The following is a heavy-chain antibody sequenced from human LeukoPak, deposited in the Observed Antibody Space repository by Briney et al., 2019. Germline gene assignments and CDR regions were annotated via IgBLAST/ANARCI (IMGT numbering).Heavy chain of an antibody. CDR3: ARGGPRRWRGPAPNYDFWSGYSGPTGMDV. V-gene: IGHV4-34*01. CDR2: INHSGST. CDR1: GGSFSGYY. J-gene: IGHJ6*02. D-gene: IGHD3-3*01. Sequence: SETLSLTCAVYGGSFYGGSFSGYYWSWIRQPPEKGLEWIGEINHSGSTNYNPSFKSRVTMSVDTSKNQFSLKLSSVTAADTAVYYCARGGPRRWRGPAPNYDFWSGYSGPTGMDVWGQGTTVTVSS.